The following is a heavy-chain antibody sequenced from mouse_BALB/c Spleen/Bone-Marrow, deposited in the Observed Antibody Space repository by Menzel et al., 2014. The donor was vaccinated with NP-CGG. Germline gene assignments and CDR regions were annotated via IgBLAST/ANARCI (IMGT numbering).Heavy chain of an antibody. D-gene: IGHD1-1*01. CDR2: IDPANGNT. CDR1: GFNIKDTY. J-gene: IGHJ3*01. V-gene: IGHV14-3*02. Sequence: EVQLQQSGAELVKPGASVKLSCIASGFNIKDTYMHWVKQGPEQGLEWIGRIDPANGNTKYDPKFQGKATITADTSSNIAYLQLSSLTSEDTAVYYCAMYYYGSSLFAYWGQGTLVTVSA. CDR3: AMYYYGSSLFAY.